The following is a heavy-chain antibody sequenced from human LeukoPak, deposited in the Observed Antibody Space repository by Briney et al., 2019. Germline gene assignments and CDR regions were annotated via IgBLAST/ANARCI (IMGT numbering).Heavy chain of an antibody. D-gene: IGHD4-17*01. CDR3: ARVRGPTVTTWYFDL. J-gene: IGHJ2*01. V-gene: IGHV3-48*01. CDR2: ISPRSATI. Sequence: GGSLRLSCAASGFTFSTHGMIWVRQAPGKGLEWVSYISPRSATIYYADSVKGRFTISRDDARNSLFLQMHSLRAGDTAVYYCARVRGPTVTTWYFDLWGRGTLVAVSS. CDR1: GFTFSTHG.